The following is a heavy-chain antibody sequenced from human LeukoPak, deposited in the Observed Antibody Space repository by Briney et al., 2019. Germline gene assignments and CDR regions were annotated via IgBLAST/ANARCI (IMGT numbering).Heavy chain of an antibody. CDR1: GFIFSSYT. CDR3: ARDHGTVAGRWVTDSDY. V-gene: IGHV3-21*01. Sequence: GESLRLSCAASGFIFSSYTMNWVRQAPGKGLQWVSSISSGSRYIFYADSLKGRFTISRDNAKNSLYLQMTSLRAEGTAVYYCARDHGTVAGRWVTDSDYWGQGTLVTVSS. CDR2: ISSGSRYI. J-gene: IGHJ4*02. D-gene: IGHD6-19*01.